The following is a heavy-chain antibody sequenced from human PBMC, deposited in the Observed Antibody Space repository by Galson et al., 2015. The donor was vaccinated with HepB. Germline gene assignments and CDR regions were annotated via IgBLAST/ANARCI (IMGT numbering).Heavy chain of an antibody. CDR1: GYTLTELS. D-gene: IGHD1-7*01. CDR2: FDPEDGET. J-gene: IGHJ3*02. V-gene: IGHV1-24*01. CDR3: ATDLADKLRGVSNAFDI. Sequence: SVKVSCKVSGYTLTELSMHWVRQAPGKGLEWMGGFDPEDGETIYAQEFQGRVTMTEDTSTDTAYMELSSLRPEDTAVYYCATDLADKLRGVSNAFDIWGQGTMVTVSS.